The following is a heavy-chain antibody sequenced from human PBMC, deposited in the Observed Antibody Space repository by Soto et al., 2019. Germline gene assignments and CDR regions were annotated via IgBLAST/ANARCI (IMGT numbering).Heavy chain of an antibody. D-gene: IGHD5-18*01. V-gene: IGHV3-21*01. J-gene: IGHJ6*02. CDR1: GFTFSSYS. CDR3: ARDQMEGDLYSYGYIYYGMDV. CDR2: ISSSSSYI. Sequence: GGSLRLSCAASGFTFSSYSMNWVRQAPGKGLEWVSSISSSSSYIYYADSVKGRFTISRDNAKNSLYLQMNSLRAEDTAVYYCARDQMEGDLYSYGYIYYGMDVWGQGTTVTVSS.